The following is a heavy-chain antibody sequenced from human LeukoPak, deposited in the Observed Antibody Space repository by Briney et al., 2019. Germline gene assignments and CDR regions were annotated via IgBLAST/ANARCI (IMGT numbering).Heavy chain of an antibody. J-gene: IGHJ4*02. CDR2: ISSSSSYI. Sequence: GGSLRLSCAASGFTFSSYSMNWVRQAPGKGLEWVSSISSSSSYIYYADSVKGRFTISRDNSKNTLYLQMNSLRAEDTAVYYCAKGTSIGTMTYFDYWGQGTLVTVSS. V-gene: IGHV3-21*04. CDR1: GFTFSSYS. D-gene: IGHD3-22*01. CDR3: AKGTSIGTMTYFDY.